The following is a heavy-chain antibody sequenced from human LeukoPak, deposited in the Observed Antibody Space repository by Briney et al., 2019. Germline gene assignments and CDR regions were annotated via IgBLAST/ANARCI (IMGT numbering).Heavy chain of an antibody. D-gene: IGHD3-10*01. CDR1: GFTFSSYA. Sequence: GGSLRLSCAASGFTFSSYAMSWVRQAPGKGLEWVSAISGSGVTTYYADSVRGRFTISRDNSKNTLYLQMNSLRAEDTALYYCAKDRDYYLVGFFDYWGQGTLVTVSS. CDR2: ISGSGVTT. V-gene: IGHV3-23*01. J-gene: IGHJ4*02. CDR3: AKDRDYYLVGFFDY.